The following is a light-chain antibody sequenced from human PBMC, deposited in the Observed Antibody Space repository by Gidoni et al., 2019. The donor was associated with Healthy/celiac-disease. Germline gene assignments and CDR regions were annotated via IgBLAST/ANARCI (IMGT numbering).Light chain of an antibody. CDR1: QGIRNY. CDR2: AAS. V-gene: IGKV1-27*01. CDR3: QKYNSAPFT. Sequence: DIQMNQSPSSLSASVGDRVTITCRASQGIRNYLAWYQQKPGKVHKLLLSAASTLQSWVPSRFIGRVSGTDFTLPISSRQPEDVASYYCQKYNSAPFTFGPGTKVDIK. J-gene: IGKJ3*01.